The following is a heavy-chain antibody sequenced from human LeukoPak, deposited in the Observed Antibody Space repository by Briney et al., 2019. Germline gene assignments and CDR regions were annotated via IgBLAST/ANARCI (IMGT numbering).Heavy chain of an antibody. CDR3: ARGQLALYYYNGLDV. Sequence: SETLSLTCTVSGDSISSSNYYWGWIRQPPGKGLERIGSISYRGNTYYSSSLKSRVTISVDMSKNQFSLTLSSMTAADRAVYYCARGQLALYYYNGLDVWGQGTTVTVSS. D-gene: IGHD1-1*01. V-gene: IGHV4-39*01. CDR2: ISYRGNT. J-gene: IGHJ6*01. CDR1: GDSISSSNYY.